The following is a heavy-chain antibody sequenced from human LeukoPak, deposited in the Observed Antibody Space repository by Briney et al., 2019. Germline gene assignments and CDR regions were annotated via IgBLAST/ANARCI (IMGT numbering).Heavy chain of an antibody. D-gene: IGHD3-9*01. CDR3: AKGRNVLRYPYGMNV. Sequence: PGGSLRLSCAASGFTFSSYWMHWVRQAPGKGLEWVSAISASGGSTYYADSVKGRFTISRDNSKNTLYLQMNSLRAEDTAVYYCAKGRNVLRYPYGMNVWGQGTTVTVSS. J-gene: IGHJ6*02. CDR1: GFTFSSYW. CDR2: ISASGGST. V-gene: IGHV3-23*01.